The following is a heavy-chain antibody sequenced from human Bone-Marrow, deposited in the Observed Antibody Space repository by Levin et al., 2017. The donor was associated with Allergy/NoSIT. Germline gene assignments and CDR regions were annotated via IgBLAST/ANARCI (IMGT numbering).Heavy chain of an antibody. V-gene: IGHV1-18*01. Sequence: ASVKVSCKASGYTFTSYGISWVRQAPGQGLEWMGWISAYNGNTNYAQKLQGRVTMTTDTSTSTAYMELRSLRSDDTAVYYCAGPREDTMIVGAFDIWGQGTMVTVSS. CDR2: ISAYNGNT. CDR1: GYTFTSYG. CDR3: AGPREDTMIVGAFDI. D-gene: IGHD3-22*01. J-gene: IGHJ3*02.